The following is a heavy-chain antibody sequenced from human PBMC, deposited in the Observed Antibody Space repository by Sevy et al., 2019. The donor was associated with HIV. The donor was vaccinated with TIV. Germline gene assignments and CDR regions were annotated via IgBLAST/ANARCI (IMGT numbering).Heavy chain of an antibody. D-gene: IGHD3-9*01. CDR2: IKSKSDGGTR. V-gene: IGHV3-15*01. CDR3: AAGLGKSDFDS. J-gene: IGHJ5*01. CDR1: GLTVSNAW. Sequence: GGSLRLSCAASGLTVSNAWMNWVRQAPGKGLEWVGRIKSKSDGGTRVLAAPVKGRVSISRDASRNTVSLEISSLKIEDTGMYYCAAGLGKSDFDSWGQGTLVTVSS.